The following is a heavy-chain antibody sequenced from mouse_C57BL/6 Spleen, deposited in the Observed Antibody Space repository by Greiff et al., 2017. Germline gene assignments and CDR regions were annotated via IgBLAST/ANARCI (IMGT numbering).Heavy chain of an antibody. D-gene: IGHD2-4*01. CDR2: IYPSDSET. V-gene: IGHV1-61*01. CDR1: GYTFTSYW. Sequence: QVQLKQPGAELVRPGSSVKLSCKASGYTFTSYWMDWVKQRPGQGLEWIGNIYPSDSETHYNQKFKGKGTLTVDKSSSTAYMQLSSLTSEDSAVYYCARGDYDDAMDYWGQGTSVTVSS. J-gene: IGHJ4*01. CDR3: ARGDYDDAMDY.